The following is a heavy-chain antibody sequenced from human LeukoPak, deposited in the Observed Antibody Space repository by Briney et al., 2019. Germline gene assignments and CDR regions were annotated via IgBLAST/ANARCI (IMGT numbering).Heavy chain of an antibody. CDR1: GFTFDDYA. D-gene: IGHD6-19*01. CDR3: AKDGVYSSGWYVGGDYFDY. CDR2: ISWNSGSI. Sequence: GGSLRLSCAASGFTFDDYAMHWVRQAPGKGLEWVSGISWNSGSIGYADSVKGRFTISRDNAKNSLYLQMNSLRAEDTALYYCAKDGVYSSGWYVGGDYFDYWGQGTLVTVSS. J-gene: IGHJ4*02. V-gene: IGHV3-9*01.